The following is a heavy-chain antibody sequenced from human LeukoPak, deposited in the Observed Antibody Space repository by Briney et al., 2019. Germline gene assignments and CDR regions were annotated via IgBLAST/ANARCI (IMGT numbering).Heavy chain of an antibody. CDR2: IHYSGST. CDR1: GVSINSDF. D-gene: IGHD1-14*01. CDR3: ARDRPLGTGDVFDI. Sequence: SETLSLTCTLTGVSINSDFCSWLRQSPGKGLEWIGYIHYSGSTYYNPSFKSRVTTSEDTYKNQVFLRLRSVTAADTAVYYCARDRPLGTGDVFDIWGQGTMVTVSS. V-gene: IGHV4-59*01. J-gene: IGHJ3*02.